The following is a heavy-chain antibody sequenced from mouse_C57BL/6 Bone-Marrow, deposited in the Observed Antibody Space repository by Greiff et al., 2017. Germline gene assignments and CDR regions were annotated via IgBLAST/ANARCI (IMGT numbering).Heavy chain of an antibody. Sequence: EVKLMESGGGLVQPGGSMKLSCAASGFTFSDAWMDWVRQSPEKGLEWVADIRNKANNHATYYAVSVKGRFTISRDDSKSSVYLQMNSLRAGDTGIYYCTREITGNWYFDVWGTGTTVTVSS. CDR1: GFTFSDAW. CDR3: TREITGNWYFDV. D-gene: IGHD4-1*01. CDR2: IRNKANNHAT. V-gene: IGHV6-6*01. J-gene: IGHJ1*03.